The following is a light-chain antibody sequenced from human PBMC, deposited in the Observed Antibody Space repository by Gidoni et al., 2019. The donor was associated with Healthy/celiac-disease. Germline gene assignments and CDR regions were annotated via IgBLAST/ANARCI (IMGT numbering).Light chain of an antibody. CDR1: SSNIGSNT. J-gene: IGLJ2*01. V-gene: IGLV1-44*01. Sequence: SVLTQPPSASGTPGQRVTISCSGSSSNIGSNTVNWYQQLPGTAPQLLIYSNNQRPSGVPDRFSGSKSGTSASLAISGLQSEDEADYYCAAWDDSLNGQGVFGGGTKLTVL. CDR2: SNN. CDR3: AAWDDSLNGQGV.